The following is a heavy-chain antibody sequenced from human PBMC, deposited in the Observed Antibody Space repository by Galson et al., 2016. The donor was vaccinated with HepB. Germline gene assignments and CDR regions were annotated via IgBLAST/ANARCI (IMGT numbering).Heavy chain of an antibody. D-gene: IGHD2-2*02. CDR1: GGSISSGGYY. CDR2: IYYRGST. J-gene: IGHJ6*02. Sequence: TLSLTCTVSGGSISSGGYYWTWIRQHPGKGLEWIGYIYYRGSTYYNPSLKSRVTISIDRSKNQFFLELTSVTAADTAVYYCARDEGFYNGMDVWGQGTTVTVSS. V-gene: IGHV4-31*03. CDR3: ARDEGFYNGMDV.